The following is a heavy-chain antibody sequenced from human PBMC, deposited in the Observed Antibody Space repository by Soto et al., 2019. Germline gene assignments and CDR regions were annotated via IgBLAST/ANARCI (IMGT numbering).Heavy chain of an antibody. V-gene: IGHV1-69*13. D-gene: IGHD2-2*01. Sequence: SVKVSCKASGGTFSSYAISWVRQAPGQGLEWMGGIIPIFGTANYAQKFQGRVTITADESTSTAYMELSSLRSEDTAVYYCANSGGDIVVVPAAIRRRFNWFDPWGQGTLVTVSS. CDR3: ANSGGDIVVVPAAIRRRFNWFDP. CDR1: GGTFSSYA. J-gene: IGHJ5*02. CDR2: IIPIFGTA.